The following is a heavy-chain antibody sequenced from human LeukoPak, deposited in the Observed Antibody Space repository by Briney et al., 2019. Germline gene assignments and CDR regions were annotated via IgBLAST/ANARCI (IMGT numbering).Heavy chain of an antibody. J-gene: IGHJ4*02. CDR3: AKDLGVSSGWYNFDY. D-gene: IGHD6-19*01. V-gene: IGHV3-23*01. CDR2: ISSSGHNT. Sequence: GGSLRLSCAASGFMFSSYSMNWVRQAPGKGLEWVSGISSSGHNTYYADSVKGRFTISRDNSKNTLYLQMNSLRAEDTAIYYCAKDLGVSSGWYNFDYWGQGTLVTVSS. CDR1: GFMFSSYS.